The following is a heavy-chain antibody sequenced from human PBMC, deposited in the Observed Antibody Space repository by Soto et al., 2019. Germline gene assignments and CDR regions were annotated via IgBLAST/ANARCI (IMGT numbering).Heavy chain of an antibody. J-gene: IGHJ5*02. CDR3: TRDASRESSARGWFDP. V-gene: IGHV3-21*01. D-gene: IGHD6-25*01. Sequence: PGGSLRLSCAASVFTFRSFTMNWVRQSPGKGLEWVSTISSNSSYIYYTDALRGRFTISRDNAKNSLNLQMNSLRAEDTAVYYCTRDASRESSARGWFDPWGPGTLVTVSS. CDR1: VFTFRSFT. CDR2: ISSNSSYI.